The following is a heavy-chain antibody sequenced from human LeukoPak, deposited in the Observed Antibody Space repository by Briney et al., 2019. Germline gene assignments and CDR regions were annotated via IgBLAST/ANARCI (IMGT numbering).Heavy chain of an antibody. J-gene: IGHJ4*02. CDR1: GYTFTSYG. Sequence: ASVKVSCKASGYTFTSYGINWVRQATGQGLEWMGWMNPNSGNTGYAQKFQGRVTMTRNTSISTAYMELSSLRSEDTAVYYCARGGCSSTSCPTTFDYWGQGTLVTVSS. CDR3: ARGGCSSTSCPTTFDY. D-gene: IGHD2-2*01. V-gene: IGHV1-8*02. CDR2: MNPNSGNT.